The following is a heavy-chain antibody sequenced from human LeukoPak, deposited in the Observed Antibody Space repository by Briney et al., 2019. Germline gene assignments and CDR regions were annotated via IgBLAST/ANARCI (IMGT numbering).Heavy chain of an antibody. Sequence: GESLKISCKGSGYSFTSYWIGWVRQMPGKGLELMGIIYPFDSDTRYSPPFQGQVTISADKSISTAYLQWSSLKASDTAIYYCARLGSSWYDFFENWGQGTLVTVSS. CDR3: ARLGSSWYDFFEN. CDR1: GYSFTSYW. CDR2: IYPFDSDT. V-gene: IGHV5-51*01. J-gene: IGHJ4*02. D-gene: IGHD6-13*01.